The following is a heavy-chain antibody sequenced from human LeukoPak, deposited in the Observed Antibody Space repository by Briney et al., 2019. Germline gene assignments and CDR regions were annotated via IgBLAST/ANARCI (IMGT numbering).Heavy chain of an antibody. V-gene: IGHV3-30*02. D-gene: IGHD2-2*02. CDR2: IRYDGSNK. CDR3: AKSQYCSSTSCSTEGGIYFDY. CDR1: GFTFSSYG. Sequence: GGSLRLSCAASGFTFSSYGMHWVRQAPGKGLEWVAFIRYDGSNKYYADSVKGRFTISRDNSKNTLYLQMNSLRAEDTAVYYCAKSQYCSSTSCSTEGGIYFDYWGQGTLVTISS. J-gene: IGHJ4*02.